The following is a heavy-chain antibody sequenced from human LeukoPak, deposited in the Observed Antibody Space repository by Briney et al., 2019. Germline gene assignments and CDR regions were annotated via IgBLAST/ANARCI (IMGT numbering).Heavy chain of an antibody. J-gene: IGHJ4*02. D-gene: IGHD5-18*01. Sequence: GGSLGLSCAASGFTFSSYSMNWVRQAPGKGLEWVSSISSSSSYIYYADSVKGRFTTSRDNAKNSLYLQMNSLRAEDTAVYYCARKVIYSYGSFDYWGQGTLVTVSS. CDR2: ISSSSSYI. V-gene: IGHV3-21*01. CDR3: ARKVIYSYGSFDY. CDR1: GFTFSSYS.